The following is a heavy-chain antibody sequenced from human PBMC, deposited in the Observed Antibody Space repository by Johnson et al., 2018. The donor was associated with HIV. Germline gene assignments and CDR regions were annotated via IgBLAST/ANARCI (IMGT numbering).Heavy chain of an antibody. J-gene: IGHJ3*02. D-gene: IGHD3-10*01. CDR2: IGTIDDT. CDR3: ARYLRFNRTVQGRIIISGVFDM. CDR1: GFTFSSYD. V-gene: IGHV3-13*01. Sequence: EQLVESGGGVVQPGRSLRLSCAASGFTFSSYDMHWVRQVRGKGLEWVSGIGTIDDTYYSDSVKGRFTISRENAKNSLYLQMNSLRTEDTAIYSCARYLRFNRTVQGRIIISGVFDMWGQGTVVHVSS.